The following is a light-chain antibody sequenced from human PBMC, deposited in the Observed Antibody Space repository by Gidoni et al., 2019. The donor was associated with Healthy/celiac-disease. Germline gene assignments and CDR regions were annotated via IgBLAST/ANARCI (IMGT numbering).Light chain of an antibody. Sequence: EIVLTQSPGTLSLSPGERATLSCRASQSVSSSYLAWYQQKPGQAPRLLIYGASSRATGIPDRFSGSGSVTDFTLPISRLEPEDCAVYYCQQYGSPFGQGTKLEIK. CDR2: GAS. V-gene: IGKV3-20*01. CDR1: QSVSSSY. J-gene: IGKJ2*01. CDR3: QQYGSP.